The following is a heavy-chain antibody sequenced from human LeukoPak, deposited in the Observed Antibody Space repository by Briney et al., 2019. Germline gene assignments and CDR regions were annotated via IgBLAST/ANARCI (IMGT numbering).Heavy chain of an antibody. CDR3: ARRRDFIDY. D-gene: IGHD3/OR15-3a*01. V-gene: IGHV3-11*01. J-gene: IGHJ4*02. CDR1: GFTLSDYY. Sequence: GGSLRLSCAPSGFTLSDYYMSWIRQAPGKGLEWVSYSSSSGTTIYYADSVKGRFAISRDNAKNSLYLQMNSLRAEDTAVYYCARRRDFIDYWGQGTLVTVSS. CDR2: SSSSGTTI.